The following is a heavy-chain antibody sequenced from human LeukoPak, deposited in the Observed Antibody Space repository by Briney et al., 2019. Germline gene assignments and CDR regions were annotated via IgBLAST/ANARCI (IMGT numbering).Heavy chain of an antibody. CDR3: ARAYSGSLTTFDI. D-gene: IGHD1-26*01. CDR1: GFTFSNAW. J-gene: IGHJ3*02. V-gene: IGHV3-23*01. CDR2: ISGGGGGT. Sequence: GGSLRLSCAASGFTFSNAWMSWVRQAPGKGLEWVSAISGGGGGTYYADSVKGRCTISKDNSKNTLYVQMNSLRAEDTAVYYCARAYSGSLTTFDIWGQGTMVTVSS.